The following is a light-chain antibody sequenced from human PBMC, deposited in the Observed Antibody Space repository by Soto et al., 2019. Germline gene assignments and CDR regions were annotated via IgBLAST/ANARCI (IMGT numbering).Light chain of an antibody. CDR1: QSVSSN. Sequence: EMVMTQSPATLSVSPGERATLSCRASQSVSSNLAWYQQKPGQAPRLLIYDASTRAIGIPARFSGSGSGTDFTLTISSLQPEDFATYFCQQSYRNPITFGQGTRLEI. J-gene: IGKJ5*01. CDR2: DAS. V-gene: IGKV3D-15*01. CDR3: QQSYRNPIT.